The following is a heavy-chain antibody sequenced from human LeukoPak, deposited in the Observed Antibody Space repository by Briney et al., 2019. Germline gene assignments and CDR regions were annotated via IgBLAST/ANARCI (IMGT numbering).Heavy chain of an antibody. V-gene: IGHV3-30*18. CDR2: TSYDGSAK. CDR1: GFTFSSYG. D-gene: IGHD6-19*01. J-gene: IGHJ4*02. Sequence: PGGSLRLSCAAFGFTFSSYGMHWVRQAPGKGLEWLAVTSYDGSAKYYADSVEGRFTVSRDNSMNTMYLQMNSLRAEDTAVYYCAKETIAVSGPNYFNYWGQGTLVTVSS. CDR3: AKETIAVSGPNYFNY.